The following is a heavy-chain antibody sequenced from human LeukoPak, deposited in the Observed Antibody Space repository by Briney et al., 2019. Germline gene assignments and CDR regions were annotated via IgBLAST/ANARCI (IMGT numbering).Heavy chain of an antibody. CDR2: ISWNSGSI. D-gene: IGHD3-10*01. Sequence: GGSLRLSCAASGFTFDDYALHWVRHAPGAGLEWVSGISWNSGSIGYADSVKGRFTISRDNAKNSLYLQMNSLRAEDTALYYCARGYYGSGSYYMSFDYWGQGTLVTVSS. V-gene: IGHV3-9*01. CDR3: ARGYYGSGSYYMSFDY. CDR1: GFTFDDYA. J-gene: IGHJ4*02.